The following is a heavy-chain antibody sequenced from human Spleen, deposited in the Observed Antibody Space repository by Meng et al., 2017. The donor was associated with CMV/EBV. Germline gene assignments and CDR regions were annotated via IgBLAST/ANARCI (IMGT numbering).Heavy chain of an antibody. J-gene: IGHJ4*02. D-gene: IGHD2-2*02. V-gene: IGHV5-51*01. CDR2: IYPGDSDT. Sequence: GGSLRLSCKGSGYSFTSYWIGWVRQMPGKGLEWMGIIYPGDSDTRYSPSFQGQVTISADKSISTAYLQWSSLKASDTAMYYCARPPQPYCSSTSCYSYFDYWGQGTLVTVSS. CDR1: GYSFTSYW. CDR3: ARPPQPYCSSTSCYSYFDY.